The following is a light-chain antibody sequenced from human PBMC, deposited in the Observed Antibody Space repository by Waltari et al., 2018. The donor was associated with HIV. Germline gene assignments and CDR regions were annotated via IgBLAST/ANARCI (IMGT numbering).Light chain of an antibody. J-gene: IGKJ2*01. CDR1: QSLLNTDGKTY. CDR3: MQAIELYT. CDR2: EVS. Sequence: VLTQSPVSLSVSPGQPASISCQSGQSLLNTDGKTYLYWYLQKPGHSPQPLIYEVSNRFPGVPDRFRGSGSGTDFTLQISRVETEDLGTYYCMQAIELYTFGQGTKLEIK. V-gene: IGKV2-29*03.